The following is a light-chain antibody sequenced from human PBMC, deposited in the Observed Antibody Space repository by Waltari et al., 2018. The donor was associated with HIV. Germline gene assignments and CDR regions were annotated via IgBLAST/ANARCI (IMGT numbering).Light chain of an antibody. V-gene: IGKV4-1*01. CDR2: EPS. CDR3: QQYFSIPWT. Sequence: DIVMSQSPDSLPVSPCERPTIYCKSRPNIFFASDGDTCLAWFQQKPGQPPKLLIREPSVRAYGVPDRFSGSGTQTDFTLTISRLQAEDAAVYYCQQYFSIPWTFGQGTKLEIK. J-gene: IGKJ1*01. CDR1: PNIFFASDGDTC.